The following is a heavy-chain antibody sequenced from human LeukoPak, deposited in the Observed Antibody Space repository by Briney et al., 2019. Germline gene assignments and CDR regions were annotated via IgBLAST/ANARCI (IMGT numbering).Heavy chain of an antibody. D-gene: IGHD3-9*01. J-gene: IGHJ3*02. Sequence: GASVKVSCKASGYTFTSYGISWVRQAPGQGLEWMGWISAYNGNTNYAQKLQGRVTMTTDTSTSTAYMELRSLRSEDTAVYYCARSGDILTGPLPDAFDIWGQGTMVTVSS. CDR1: GYTFTSYG. CDR3: ARSGDILTGPLPDAFDI. CDR2: ISAYNGNT. V-gene: IGHV1-18*01.